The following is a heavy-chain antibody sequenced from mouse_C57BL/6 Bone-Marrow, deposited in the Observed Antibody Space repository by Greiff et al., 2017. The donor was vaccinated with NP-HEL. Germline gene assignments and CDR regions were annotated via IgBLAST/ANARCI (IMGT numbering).Heavy chain of an antibody. J-gene: IGHJ2*01. Sequence: VQLVESGAELVKPGASVKISCKASGYAFSSYWMNWVKQRPGKGLEWIGQIYPGDGDTNYNGKFKGKATLTADKSSSTAYMQLSSLTSEDSAVYFCARSASNSHYFDYWGQGTTLTVSS. CDR2: IYPGDGDT. V-gene: IGHV1-80*01. CDR3: ARSASNSHYFDY. D-gene: IGHD2-5*01. CDR1: GYAFSSYW.